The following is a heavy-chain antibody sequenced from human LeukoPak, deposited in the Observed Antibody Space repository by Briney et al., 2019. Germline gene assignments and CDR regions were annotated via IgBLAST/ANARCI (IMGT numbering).Heavy chain of an antibody. CDR1: GGSISSGDYY. CDR2: INHSGST. CDR3: ARGREWSIALARYYYYYYGMDV. D-gene: IGHD6-6*01. V-gene: IGHV4-39*07. Sequence: SETLSLTCTVSGGSISSGDYYWSWIRQPPGKGLEWIGEINHSGSTNYNPSLKSRVTISVDTSKNQFSLKLSSVTAADTAVYYCARGREWSIALARYYYYYYGMDVWGQGTTVTVSS. J-gene: IGHJ6*02.